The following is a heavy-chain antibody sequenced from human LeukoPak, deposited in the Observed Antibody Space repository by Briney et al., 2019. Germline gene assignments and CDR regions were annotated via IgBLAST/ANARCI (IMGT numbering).Heavy chain of an antibody. CDR1: GFSFRSYD. CDR2: ISYDGSNK. Sequence: PGGSLSLSCAASGFSFRSYDMHWVRQAPGKGLQWVAVISYDGSNKYHTDSVKGRFTISRDNSKNTLYLQMNSLRAEDTAVYYCAKDSEIAAAGSYWYFVSCGRSTLVTVSS. D-gene: IGHD6-13*01. J-gene: IGHJ2*01. CDR3: AKDSEIAAAGSYWYFVS. V-gene: IGHV3-30*18.